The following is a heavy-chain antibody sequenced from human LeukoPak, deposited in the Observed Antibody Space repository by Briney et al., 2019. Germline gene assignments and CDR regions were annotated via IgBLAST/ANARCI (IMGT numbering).Heavy chain of an antibody. D-gene: IGHD6-6*01. CDR2: IKPDGSAQ. Sequence: AGGSLRLSCAASGFTFSNYWMTWVRQAPGKGLEWVANIKPDGSAQYYADSVRGRFTISRDSAKNSVFLQMNSLRAEDTAVYYCARVRIAARPDPYYFDYWGQGTLVTVSS. J-gene: IGHJ4*02. V-gene: IGHV3-7*01. CDR3: ARVRIAARPDPYYFDY. CDR1: GFTFSNYW.